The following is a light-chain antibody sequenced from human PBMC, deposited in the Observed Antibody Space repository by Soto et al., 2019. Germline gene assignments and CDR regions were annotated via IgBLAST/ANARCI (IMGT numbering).Light chain of an antibody. CDR3: AAWDDSLDGPI. CDR2: NNN. J-gene: IGLJ1*01. CDR1: SSNIGSNS. V-gene: IGLV1-44*01. Sequence: QSALTQPPSASGTPGQRVTISCSGSSSNIGSNSVNWYQQLPGTAPKLLIYNNNQRPSGVPDRFSGSKSGTSASLAISGLQSEDESDYYCAAWDDSLDGPIFGTGTKVXVL.